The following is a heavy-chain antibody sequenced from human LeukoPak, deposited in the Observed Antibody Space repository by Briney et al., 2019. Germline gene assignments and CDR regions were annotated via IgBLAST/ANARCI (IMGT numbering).Heavy chain of an antibody. D-gene: IGHD6-19*01. CDR1: GYTFTGYY. CDR2: INPNSGGT. J-gene: IGHJ4*02. Sequence: GASVKGSCKASGYTFTGYYMHWVRQAPGQGLEWMGWINPNSGGTSYAQKFQGRVTMTRDTSISTAYMELSRLRSDDTAVYYCARDRGDSSGWYLYWGQGTLVTVSS. V-gene: IGHV1-2*02. CDR3: ARDRGDSSGWYLY.